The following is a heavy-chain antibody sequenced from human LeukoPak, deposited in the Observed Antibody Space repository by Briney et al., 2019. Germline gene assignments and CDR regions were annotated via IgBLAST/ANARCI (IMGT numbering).Heavy chain of an antibody. D-gene: IGHD3-22*01. CDR3: AKDRPNYYGSNGHYYRRDGDY. Sequence: GGSLRLSCAASGFTFSIYAMRWVRQAPGKGLQWVSSITSSGDGTYYADSVKGRFTISIDNSENMLYLQMNSLRVEDTAVYFCAKDRPNYYGSNGHYYRRDGDYWGQGTLVTVSS. V-gene: IGHV3-23*01. CDR2: ITSSGDGT. CDR1: GFTFSIYA. J-gene: IGHJ4*02.